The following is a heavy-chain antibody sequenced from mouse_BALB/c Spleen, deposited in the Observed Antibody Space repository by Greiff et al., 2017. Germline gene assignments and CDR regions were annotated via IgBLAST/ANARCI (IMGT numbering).Heavy chain of an antibody. CDR1: GFTFSSYT. CDR2: ISNGGSYT. CDR3: AREGSPYAMDY. J-gene: IGHJ4*01. V-gene: IGHV5-6-4*01. Sequence: EVMLVESGGGLVQPGGSRKLSCAASGFTFSSYTMSWVRQTPEKRLEWVAYISNGGSYTYYPDSVKGRFTISRDNAKNNLYLQMSSLKSEDTAMYYCAREGSPYAMDYWGQGTSVTVSS.